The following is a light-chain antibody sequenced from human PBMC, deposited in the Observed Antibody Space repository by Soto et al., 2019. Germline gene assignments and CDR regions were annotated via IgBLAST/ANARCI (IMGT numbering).Light chain of an antibody. CDR2: LGS. Sequence: DIVMTQSPLSLPVTPGEPASISCRSSQSLLHSNGYNYLDWYLQKPGQSPQLLIYLGSNRASGVADRFSGSGSGTDFTLKISRVEGEDVGVYYCMQPLQSWTFGQGTKVDI. CDR3: MQPLQSWT. CDR1: QSLLHSNGYNY. V-gene: IGKV2-28*01. J-gene: IGKJ1*01.